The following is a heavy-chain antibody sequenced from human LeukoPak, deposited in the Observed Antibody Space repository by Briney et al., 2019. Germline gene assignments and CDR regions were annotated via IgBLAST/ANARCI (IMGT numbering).Heavy chain of an antibody. Sequence: ASVTVSCKASGGTFSSYAISWVRQAPGQGLEWMGGIIPIFGTANYAQKFQGRVTITADESTSTAYMELSSLRSEDTAVYYCARETRIAAAGFDAFDIWGLGTMVTVSS. J-gene: IGHJ3*02. D-gene: IGHD6-13*01. CDR2: IIPIFGTA. CDR3: ARETRIAAAGFDAFDI. V-gene: IGHV1-69*13. CDR1: GGTFSSYA.